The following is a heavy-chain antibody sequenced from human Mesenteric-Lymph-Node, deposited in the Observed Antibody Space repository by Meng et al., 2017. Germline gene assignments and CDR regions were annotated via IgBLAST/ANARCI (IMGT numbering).Heavy chain of an antibody. CDR3: ARDTSTSLDY. D-gene: IGHD2/OR15-2a*01. V-gene: IGHV3-72*01. CDR2: ITNTPNRYPT. J-gene: IGHJ4*02. CDR1: GFTFTDHY. Sequence: EVQLVESGGGLVQPGGPLGLSCAASGFTFTDHYMDWVRQAPGKGLEWVCRITNTPNRYPTNYAASVKGRFTISRDDSKNSLYLEMNSLKIEDTAVYYCARDTSTSLDYWGQGALVTVSS.